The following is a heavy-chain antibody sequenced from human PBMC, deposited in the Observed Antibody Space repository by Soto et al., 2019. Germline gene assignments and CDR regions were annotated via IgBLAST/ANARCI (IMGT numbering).Heavy chain of an antibody. Sequence: EVQLVESGGGLVKPGGSLRLSCAASGFAFSSAWMSWVRQAPGKGLEWVGRLKSEAAGGTIDYAAPVKGRFTISRDDSKNTLYLQMNSLKTDDTAVYYCSYDSSRGDYWGLGTLVTVSS. J-gene: IGHJ4*02. CDR3: SYDSSRGDY. CDR2: LKSEAAGGTI. D-gene: IGHD3-22*01. V-gene: IGHV3-15*01. CDR1: GFAFSSAW.